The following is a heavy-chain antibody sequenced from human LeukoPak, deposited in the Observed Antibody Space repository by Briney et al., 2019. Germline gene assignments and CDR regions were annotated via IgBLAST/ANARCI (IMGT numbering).Heavy chain of an antibody. CDR3: ARDHYDSRGYYSGYMDV. J-gene: IGHJ6*03. CDR2: IYYSGNT. V-gene: IGHV4-61*10. Sequence: SETLSLTCTVSGRSISSGSYSWSWIRQPGAKGLDWIDYIYYSGNTNYNPSLKSRVTISVDMSKNQFSLRLSSVTAADTAVYYCARDHYDSRGYYSGYMDVWGKGTTVTISS. CDR1: GRSISSGSYS. D-gene: IGHD3-22*01.